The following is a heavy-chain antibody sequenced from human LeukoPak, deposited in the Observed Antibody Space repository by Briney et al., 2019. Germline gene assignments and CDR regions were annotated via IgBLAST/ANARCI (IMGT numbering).Heavy chain of an antibody. CDR3: ARDRTRTGYSSGWYHDY. D-gene: IGHD6-19*01. J-gene: IGHJ4*02. Sequence: ASVKLSCKASGYTFTGYYMHWVRQAPGQGLEWLGWINPNSGGTNYAQKFQGRVTMTRDTSISTGYMELSRLRSDDTAVYYCARDRTRTGYSSGWYHDYWGQGTLVTVSS. CDR1: GYTFTGYY. CDR2: INPNSGGT. V-gene: IGHV1-2*02.